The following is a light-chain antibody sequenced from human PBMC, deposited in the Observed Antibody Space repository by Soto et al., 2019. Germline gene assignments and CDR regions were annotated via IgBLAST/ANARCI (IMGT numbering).Light chain of an antibody. CDR3: QEYNGHSSST. CDR1: QSVNRW. V-gene: IGKV1-5*03. CDR2: EAS. J-gene: IGKJ1*01. Sequence: DIQMTQSPSTLSASVGDRVTITCLASQSVNRWLAWYQQKPGRAPKLLIYEASRLESGVPSRFSGSGSGTEFTLIISSLQPDDFATYSCQEYNGHSSSTFGQGTKVEVK.